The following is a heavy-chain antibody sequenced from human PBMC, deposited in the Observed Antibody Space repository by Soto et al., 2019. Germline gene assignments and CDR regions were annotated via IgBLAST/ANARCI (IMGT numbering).Heavy chain of an antibody. J-gene: IGHJ3*02. CDR1: GCTFTSYG. CDR3: ARDHDSSGYYHAFDI. V-gene: IGHV1-18*01. CDR2: ISAYNGNT. D-gene: IGHD3-22*01. Sequence: ASVKVSCKASGCTFTSYGISWVRQAPGQGLEWMGWISAYNGNTNYAQKLQGRVTMTTDTSTSTAYMELRSLRSDDTAVYYCARDHDSSGYYHAFDIWGQGTMVTVSS.